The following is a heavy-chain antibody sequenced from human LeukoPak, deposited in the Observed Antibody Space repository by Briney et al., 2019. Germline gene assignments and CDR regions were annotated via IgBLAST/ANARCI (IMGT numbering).Heavy chain of an antibody. J-gene: IGHJ3*01. CDR3: ARSSYSSSSSV. V-gene: IGHV3-7*03. Sequence: PGGSLRLSCAVSGFTFSGFCMSRSRQAPGKGLEWVASINSDGSEGYYADVVKGRFTISRDNAKNSLYLQINSLRAEDTAVYYCARSSYSSSSSVWGQGTMVTVSS. CDR1: GFTFSGFC. CDR2: INSDGSEG. D-gene: IGHD6-6*01.